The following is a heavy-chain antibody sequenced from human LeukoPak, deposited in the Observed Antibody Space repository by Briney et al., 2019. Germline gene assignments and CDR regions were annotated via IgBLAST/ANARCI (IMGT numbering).Heavy chain of an antibody. J-gene: IGHJ6*03. CDR1: GGSISSYY. Sequence: SETLSLTCTVSGGSISSYYWSWIRRPPGKGLEWIGYIKYSGSTNYNPSLKSRVTISLDTSKNQFSLKLNSVTAADTAVYYCAREGAAPMYYYYMDVWGKGTTVTVSS. D-gene: IGHD2-2*01. V-gene: IGHV4-59*01. CDR2: IKYSGST. CDR3: AREGAAPMYYYYMDV.